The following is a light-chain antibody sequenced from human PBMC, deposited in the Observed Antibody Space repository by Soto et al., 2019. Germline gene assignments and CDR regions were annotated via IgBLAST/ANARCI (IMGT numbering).Light chain of an antibody. Sequence: VLTQSPDALAVSRGERARLCCRASQTFRNLLAWYQQTPGQSPWILLYGTSTRAAGIPGRFSGSGSGTEFTLTISGLNSEDSAVYYCQQYNHWWTFGQGTKVDIK. J-gene: IGKJ1*01. CDR3: QQYNHWWT. V-gene: IGKV3-15*01. CDR1: QTFRNL. CDR2: GTS.